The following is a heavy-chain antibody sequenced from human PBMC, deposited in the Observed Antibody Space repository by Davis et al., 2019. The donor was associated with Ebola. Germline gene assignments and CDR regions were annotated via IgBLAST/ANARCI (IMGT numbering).Heavy chain of an antibody. D-gene: IGHD3-16*01. CDR2: INPVTGDT. CDR3: ARGYGDYGAPYYYYGLDV. Sequence: ASVKVSCKASGYTFTGHYIHWVRQAPGQGLQWMGWINPVTGDTDYAENFLGSVIMTRDTSITTAFLEVTSLRSDDTAMYYCARGYGDYGAPYYYYGLDVWGQGTMVTVSS. J-gene: IGHJ6*02. V-gene: IGHV1-2*02. CDR1: GYTFTGHY.